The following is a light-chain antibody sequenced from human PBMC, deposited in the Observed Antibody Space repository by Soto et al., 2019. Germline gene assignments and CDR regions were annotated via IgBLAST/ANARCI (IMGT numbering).Light chain of an antibody. Sequence: EVVLTQSPGTLSLSPGERATLSCRASQSVTNTYLAWYQQKPGQAPRPLIYGASRMAPGIPYRFSGSGSETDFTLTITRLEPDDLAVYYCQDYGSSRTFGQGTKVEIK. CDR1: QSVTNTY. V-gene: IGKV3-20*01. CDR2: GAS. CDR3: QDYGSSRT. J-gene: IGKJ1*01.